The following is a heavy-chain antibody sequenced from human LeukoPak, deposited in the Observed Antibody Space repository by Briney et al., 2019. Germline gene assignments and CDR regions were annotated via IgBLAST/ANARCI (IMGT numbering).Heavy chain of an antibody. CDR3: ARDACSSTICSAGGNWFDP. Sequence: GASVKVSCKASGGTFSSYAISWVRQAPGQGLEWMGGIIPTFGTANYAQKFQGRVTITADESTSTVYLELSRLRSEDTAVYYCARDACSSTICSAGGNWFDPWGQGTLVTVSS. CDR2: IIPTFGTA. D-gene: IGHD2-2*01. CDR1: GGTFSSYA. J-gene: IGHJ5*02. V-gene: IGHV1-69*13.